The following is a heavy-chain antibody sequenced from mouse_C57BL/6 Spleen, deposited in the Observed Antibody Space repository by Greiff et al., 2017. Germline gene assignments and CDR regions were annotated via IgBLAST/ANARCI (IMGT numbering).Heavy chain of an antibody. Sequence: QVQLQQPGAELVKPGASVKMSCKASGYTFTSYWITWVKPRPGQGLEWIGDIYPGSGSTNYNEKFKSKATLTVDTSSSTAYMQLSSLTSEDSAVYYCARGGDYDYDHYAMDYWGQGTSVTVSS. CDR1: GYTFTSYW. J-gene: IGHJ4*01. CDR2: IYPGSGST. V-gene: IGHV1-55*01. D-gene: IGHD2-4*01. CDR3: ARGGDYDYDHYAMDY.